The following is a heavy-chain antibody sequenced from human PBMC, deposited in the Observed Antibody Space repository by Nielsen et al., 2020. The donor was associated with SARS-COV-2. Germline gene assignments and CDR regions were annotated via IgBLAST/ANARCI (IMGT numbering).Heavy chain of an antibody. D-gene: IGHD3-10*01. CDR3: ARSSGYYYGMDV. V-gene: IGHV1-58*02. Sequence: SVKVSCKASGFTFTSSAMQWVRQARGQRLEWIGWIVVGSGNTNYAQKFQERVTITRDMSTSTAYMELSSLRSEDTAVYYCARSSGYYYGMDVWGQGTTVTVSS. CDR2: IVVGSGNT. J-gene: IGHJ6*02. CDR1: GFTFTSSA.